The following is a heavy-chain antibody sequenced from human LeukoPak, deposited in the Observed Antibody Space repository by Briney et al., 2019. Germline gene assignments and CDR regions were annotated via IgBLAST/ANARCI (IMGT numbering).Heavy chain of an antibody. D-gene: IGHD4-17*01. Sequence: ASVKVSCKASGYTFTSYDINWVRQAPGQGLEWMGWISAYNGNTNYEQRLQGRVTMTTDTSTSTAYMELRSLRPDDTAVYYCARGEDYTVTTYYYYYGMDVWGQGTTVTVSS. J-gene: IGHJ6*02. CDR3: ARGEDYTVTTYYYYYGMDV. CDR1: GYTFTSYD. CDR2: ISAYNGNT. V-gene: IGHV1-18*01.